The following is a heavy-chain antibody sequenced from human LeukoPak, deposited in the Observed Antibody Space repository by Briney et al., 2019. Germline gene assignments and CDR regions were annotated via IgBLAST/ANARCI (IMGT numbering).Heavy chain of an antibody. CDR1: GFTFSSYE. CDR3: ARDGSRSGWYLITHDSTFDY. CDR2: ISSSGSTI. J-gene: IGHJ4*02. Sequence: RPGGSLRLSCAASGFTFSSYEMNWVRQAPGKGLEWVSYISSSGSTIYYADSVKGRFTISRDNAKNSLYLQMDSLRAEDTAVYYCARDGSRSGWYLITHDSTFDYWGQGTLVTVSS. D-gene: IGHD6-19*01. V-gene: IGHV3-48*03.